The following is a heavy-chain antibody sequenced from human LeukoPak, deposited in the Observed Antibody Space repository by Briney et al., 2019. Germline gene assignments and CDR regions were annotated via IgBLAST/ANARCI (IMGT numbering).Heavy chain of an antibody. J-gene: IGHJ4*02. D-gene: IGHD7-27*01. Sequence: PGGSLRLSCAASGLTFSSYAMTWVRQAPGKGLEWVSNINGGGGTTYYSDSVKGRFTISRDDSKNTLYLQMNSLRAEDTAVYYCAINWGPVDYWGQGTLVTVSS. V-gene: IGHV3-23*01. CDR2: INGGGGTT. CDR3: AINWGPVDY. CDR1: GLTFSSYA.